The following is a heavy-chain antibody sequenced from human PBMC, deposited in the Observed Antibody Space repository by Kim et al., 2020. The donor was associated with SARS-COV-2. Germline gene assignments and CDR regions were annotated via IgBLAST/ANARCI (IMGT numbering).Heavy chain of an antibody. CDR3: ARVSGSRYYYGMDV. V-gene: IGHV3-7*03. CDR1: GFTFSSYW. CDR2: IKQDGSEK. D-gene: IGHD6-25*01. J-gene: IGHJ6*02. Sequence: GGSLRLSCAASGFTFSSYWMSWVRQAPGKGLEWVANIKQDGSEKYYVDSVKGRFTISRDNAKNSLYLQMNSLRAEDTAVYYCARVSGSRYYYGMDVWGQGTTVTVSS.